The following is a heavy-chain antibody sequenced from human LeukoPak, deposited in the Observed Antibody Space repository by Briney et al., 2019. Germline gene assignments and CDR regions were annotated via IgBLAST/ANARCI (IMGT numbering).Heavy chain of an antibody. V-gene: IGHV4-34*01. CDR3: ASAPRQITMIVA. D-gene: IGHD3-22*01. Sequence: SETLSLTCAVYGGSFSGYYWSWIRQPPGKGLEWIGEINHSGSTNYNPSLKSRVTISVDTSKNQFSLKLSSVTAADTAVYYCASAPRQITMIVAWGQGTLVTVSS. CDR1: GGSFSGYY. CDR2: INHSGST. J-gene: IGHJ5*02.